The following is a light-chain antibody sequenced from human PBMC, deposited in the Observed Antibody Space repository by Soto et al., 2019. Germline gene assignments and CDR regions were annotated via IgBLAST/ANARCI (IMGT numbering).Light chain of an antibody. J-gene: IGLJ1*01. CDR3: CSFAGTSDV. V-gene: IGLV2-11*01. CDR2: AVS. CDR1: SSDVGGYKS. Sequence: QSALTQPRSVSGSPGQSVTFSCTGTSSDVGGYKSVSWYQQHPGKAPKLMIYAVSKRPSGVPDRFSGSKSGNTASLTISGLQAEDEADYYCCSFAGTSDVFGTGTKVTVL.